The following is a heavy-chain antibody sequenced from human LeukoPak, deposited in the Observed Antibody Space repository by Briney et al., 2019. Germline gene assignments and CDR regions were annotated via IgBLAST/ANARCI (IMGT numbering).Heavy chain of an antibody. CDR2: ISSSGSTI. V-gene: IGHV3-11*04. CDR3: AALKYNWNDLDY. Sequence: GGSLRLSCAASGFTFSDYYMSWIRQAPGKGLEWVSYISSSGSTIYYADSVKGRFTISRDNSKNTLYLQMNSLRAEDTAVYYCAALKYNWNDLDYWGQGTLVTVSS. D-gene: IGHD1-1*01. CDR1: GFTFSDYY. J-gene: IGHJ4*02.